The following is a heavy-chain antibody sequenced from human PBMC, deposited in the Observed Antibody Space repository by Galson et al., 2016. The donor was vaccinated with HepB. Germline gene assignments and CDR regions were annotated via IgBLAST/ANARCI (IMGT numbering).Heavy chain of an antibody. CDR3: ARDGAHWDLDL. CDR1: GSTFSPAW. J-gene: IGHJ2*01. V-gene: IGHV3-74*01. CDR2: INSDGTST. Sequence: SLRLSCAASGSTFSPAWMHWVRQAPGKGLVWISRINSDGTSTIYADSVKGRFTISRDNAKNTVYLQMNSLRGEDTAVYYCARDGAHWDLDLWGRGTLVTVSS.